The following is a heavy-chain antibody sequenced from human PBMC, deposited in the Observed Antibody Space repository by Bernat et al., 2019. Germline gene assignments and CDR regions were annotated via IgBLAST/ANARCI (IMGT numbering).Heavy chain of an antibody. CDR2: FRGVDEST. CDR1: GFTFSSYA. CDR3: AKGSPLGRENDAFDI. J-gene: IGHJ3*02. V-gene: IGHV3-23*01. D-gene: IGHD1-26*01. Sequence: EVHLLESGGGLVQPGGSLRLSCAASGFTFSSYAMSWVRQAPGKGLEWVSTFRGVDESTFYADTMKDRFTISRDNSKNTMYLQMNSLRVEDTAVYYCAKGSPLGRENDAFDIWGQGTMVTVSS.